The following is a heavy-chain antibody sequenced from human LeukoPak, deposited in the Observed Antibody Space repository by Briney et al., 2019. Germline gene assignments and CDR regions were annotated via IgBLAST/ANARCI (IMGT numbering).Heavy chain of an antibody. V-gene: IGHV3-23*01. J-gene: IGHJ5*02. CDR3: ATFCSGGDCYSFAP. Sequence: GGSLSLSCAASGFTFNNYAMTWVRQAPGKGLEWVSTIIGSGGNTDYADSVKGRFTISRDNSKDTLFLQMDSLRVEDTAVYYCATFCSGGDCYSFAPWGQGTLVTVSS. D-gene: IGHD2-15*01. CDR2: IIGSGGNT. CDR1: GFTFNNYA.